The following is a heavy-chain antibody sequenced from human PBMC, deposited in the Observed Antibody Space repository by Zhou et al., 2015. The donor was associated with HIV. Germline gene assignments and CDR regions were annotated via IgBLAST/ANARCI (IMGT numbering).Heavy chain of an antibody. CDR3: ARGRGIPGRMDF. Sequence: QVQLVESGGGVVQPGGSLRLSCVASEFTLSDYYMSWIRQAPGKGLEWIAYISSSGNNIYHADSVKGRFTISRDHATNSMYLQMDSLRGDDTAVYYCARGRGIPGRMDFWGQGTLVTVSP. CDR2: ISSSGNNI. J-gene: IGHJ4*02. D-gene: IGHD1-1*01. CDR1: EFTLSDYY. V-gene: IGHV3-11*01.